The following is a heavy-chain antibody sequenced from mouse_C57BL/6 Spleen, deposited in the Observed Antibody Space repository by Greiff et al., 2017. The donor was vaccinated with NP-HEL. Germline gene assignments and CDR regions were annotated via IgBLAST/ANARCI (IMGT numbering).Heavy chain of an antibody. CDR1: GYTFTSYW. CDR2: IHPNSGST. D-gene: IGHD2-1*01. CDR3: AREQGIYYGNYVWYFDV. V-gene: IGHV1-64*01. J-gene: IGHJ1*03. Sequence: VQLQQSGAELVKPGASVKLSCKASGYTFTSYWMHWVKQRPGQGLEWIGMIHPNSGSTNYNEKFKSKATLTVDKSSSTAYMQLSSLTSEDSAVYYCAREQGIYYGNYVWYFDVWGTGTTVTVSS.